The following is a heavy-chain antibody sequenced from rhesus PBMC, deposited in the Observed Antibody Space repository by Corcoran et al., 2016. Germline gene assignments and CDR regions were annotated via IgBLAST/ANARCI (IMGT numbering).Heavy chain of an antibody. Sequence: EVQLVESGGGLVQPGGSLRLSWAASGFTFSDHYMYWVHQVPGKGLEWVAVILFDESKKYYADSMKDRFTISRDNSKNMVYLQMNNLKLEDTAVYYCVRGFYGLDSWGQGVVVTVSS. V-gene: IGHV3-54*02. CDR2: ILFDESKK. CDR3: VRGFYGLDS. CDR1: GFTFSDHY. J-gene: IGHJ6*01.